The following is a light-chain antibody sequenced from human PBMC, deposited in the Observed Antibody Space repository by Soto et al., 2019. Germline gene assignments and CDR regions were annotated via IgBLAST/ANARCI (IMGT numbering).Light chain of an antibody. Sequence: DIQMTQSPSSLSASVGDTVTITCRASQSLNTHLTWYQQKPGKAPNLLIYGASTLQGGVPSRFSGSGSATDFTLTISSLQPEDFATYFCQQSYSAPYTFGQGTRLEIK. J-gene: IGKJ2*01. CDR3: QQSYSAPYT. CDR2: GAS. CDR1: QSLNTH. V-gene: IGKV1-39*01.